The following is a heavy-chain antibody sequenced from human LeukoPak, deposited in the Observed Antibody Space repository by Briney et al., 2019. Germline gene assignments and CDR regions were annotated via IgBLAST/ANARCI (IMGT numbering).Heavy chain of an antibody. J-gene: IGHJ4*02. CDR1: GGSISSYY. V-gene: IGHV4-59*01. D-gene: IGHD1-26*01. CDR3: ARGGSSQPVVDY. CDR2: IYYSGST. Sequence: SETLSLTCTLYGGSISSYYWSWIRQPPGKGLEGIGYIYYSGSTNYNPSLKSRVTISVDTSKNQFSLKLSSVTAADTAVYYCARGGSSQPVVDYWGQGTLVTVSS.